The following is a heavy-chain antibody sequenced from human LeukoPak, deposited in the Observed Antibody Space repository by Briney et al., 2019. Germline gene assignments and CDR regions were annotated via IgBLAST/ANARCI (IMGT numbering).Heavy chain of an antibody. V-gene: IGHV4-59*08. D-gene: IGHD5-18*01. J-gene: IGHJ3*02. CDR2: IYYSGST. CDR3: ARHDTAYYGFDI. Sequence: SETLSLTCTVSGGSISSYYWSWIRRPPGKGLEWIGYIYYSGSTMYNSSLKSRVTISVGTSKNQFSLKLSSVTAADTAVYYCARHDTAYYGFDIWGQGTMVNVSS. CDR1: GGSISSYY.